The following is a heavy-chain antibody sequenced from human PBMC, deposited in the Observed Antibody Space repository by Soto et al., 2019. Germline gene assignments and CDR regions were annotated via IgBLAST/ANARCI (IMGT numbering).Heavy chain of an antibody. CDR1: GFSFSDYS. D-gene: IGHD2-15*01. Sequence: GGSLRLSCVASGFSFSDYSMTWVRQGPGRGLEWVATLTRTGSTFYADSVKGRFTISRDNSRNTLALQMYSLRAEDTARYYCAKRATTVPTPGNYFDCWGQGTLVTVSS. V-gene: IGHV3-23*01. J-gene: IGHJ4*02. CDR2: LTRTGST. CDR3: AKRATTVPTPGNYFDC.